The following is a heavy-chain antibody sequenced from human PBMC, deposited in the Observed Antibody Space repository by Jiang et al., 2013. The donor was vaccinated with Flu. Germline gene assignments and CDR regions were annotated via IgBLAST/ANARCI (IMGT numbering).Heavy chain of an antibody. J-gene: IGHJ5*02. Sequence: WIRQSPSRGLEWLGRTYYRSKWYNDYAVSVKSRITISPDTSKNQFSLQLNSVTPEDSAVYYCARASVDNWFGPWGQGTLVTVSS. CDR3: ARASVDNWFGP. V-gene: IGHV6-1*01. D-gene: IGHD2-21*01. CDR2: TYYRSKWYN.